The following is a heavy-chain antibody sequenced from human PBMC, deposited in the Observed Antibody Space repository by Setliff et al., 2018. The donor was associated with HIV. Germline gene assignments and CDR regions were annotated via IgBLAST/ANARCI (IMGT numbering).Heavy chain of an antibody. CDR2: IYYRGAT. D-gene: IGHD3-22*01. J-gene: IGHJ4*02. CDR3: ARPYDSLYG. CDR1: GGSISNSDFY. Sequence: SETLSLTCTVSGGSISNSDFYWGWIRQSPGKGLEWIGSIYYRGATYYNPTLQSRVTISADTSKNQFYLKLTSVTAADTAIYYCARPYDSLYGWGQGVPVTVSS. V-gene: IGHV4-39*01.